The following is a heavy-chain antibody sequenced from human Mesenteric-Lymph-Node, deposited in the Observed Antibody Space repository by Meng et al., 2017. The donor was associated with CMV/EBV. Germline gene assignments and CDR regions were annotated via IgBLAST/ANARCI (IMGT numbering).Heavy chain of an antibody. D-gene: IGHD2-2*02. Sequence: GGSLRLSCAASGFTFSDYYMSWIRQAPGKGLEGVSYISSSGSTIYYADSVKGRFPISRDNAKNSLYLQMNSLRADDTAVYYCARGGDCSSTSCYRRGGDYWGQGTLVTVSS. V-gene: IGHV3-11*04. CDR2: ISSSGSTI. CDR1: GFTFSDYY. CDR3: ARGGDCSSTSCYRRGGDY. J-gene: IGHJ4*02.